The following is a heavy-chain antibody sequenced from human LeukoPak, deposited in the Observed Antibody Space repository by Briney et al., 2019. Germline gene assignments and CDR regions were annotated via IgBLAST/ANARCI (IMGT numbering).Heavy chain of an antibody. Sequence: SETLSLTCAVYGGSFSGYYWSWIRQPPGEGLEWIGEINHSGSTNYNPSLKSRVTISVDTSKNQFSLKLSSVTAADTAVYYCARGLRQPRHYYYYMDVWGKGTTVTVSS. J-gene: IGHJ6*03. CDR1: GGSFSGYY. V-gene: IGHV4-34*01. D-gene: IGHD1-1*01. CDR2: INHSGST. CDR3: ARGLRQPRHYYYYMDV.